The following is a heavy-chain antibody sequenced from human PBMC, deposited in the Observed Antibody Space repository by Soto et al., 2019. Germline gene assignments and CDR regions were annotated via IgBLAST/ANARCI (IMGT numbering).Heavy chain of an antibody. CDR3: SRGRAPWIAVAGPFDY. CDR1: GGSFSGYY. J-gene: IGHJ4*02. D-gene: IGHD6-19*01. Sequence: SETLSLTCAVYGGSFSGYYWNWIRQPPGKGLEWVGEINHSGSTNYNPSLKSRGTISVDTPKNKFSLKLSSVTAADTAVYYCSRGRAPWIAVAGPFDYWGQGTLVTVSS. V-gene: IGHV4-34*01. CDR2: INHSGST.